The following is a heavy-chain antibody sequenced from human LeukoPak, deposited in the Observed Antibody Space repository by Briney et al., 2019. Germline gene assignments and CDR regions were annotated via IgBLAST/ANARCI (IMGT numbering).Heavy chain of an antibody. D-gene: IGHD3-22*01. CDR3: AREVMYFYYRSGPRDAFDI. CDR1: GGSISSGSYY. CDR2: IYTSGST. V-gene: IGHV4-61*02. Sequence: NPSETLSLTCTVSGGSISSGSYYWSWIRQPAGKGLEWIGRIYTSGSTNYNPSLKSRVTISVDTSKNQFSLKLTSVTAADTAVYYCAREVMYFYYRSGPRDAFDIWGQGTVVTVSS. J-gene: IGHJ3*02.